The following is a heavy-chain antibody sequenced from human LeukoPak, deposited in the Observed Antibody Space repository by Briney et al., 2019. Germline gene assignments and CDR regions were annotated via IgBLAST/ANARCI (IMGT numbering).Heavy chain of an antibody. D-gene: IGHD6-19*01. J-gene: IGHJ2*01. CDR2: INHSGST. V-gene: IGHV4-34*01. Sequence: SETLSLTCAVYGGSSSGYYWSWIRQPPGKGLEWIGEINHSGSTNYTPSLTRRVTISVDTSKTQLSLKLSSVTAADTAVYYCARGPHKRIAVVRGWYFDLWGRGTLVTVSS. CDR3: ARGPHKRIAVVRGWYFDL. CDR1: GGSSSGYY.